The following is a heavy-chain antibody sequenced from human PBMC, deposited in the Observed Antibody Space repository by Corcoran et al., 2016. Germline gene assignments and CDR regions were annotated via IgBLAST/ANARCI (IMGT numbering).Heavy chain of an antibody. V-gene: IGHV4-31*03. J-gene: IGHJ2*01. CDR1: GGSISSGGYY. D-gene: IGHD2-15*01. CDR3: ARGACSGGSCYSGGSYWYFDL. CDR2: IYYSRST. Sequence: QVQLQESGPGLVKPSQTLSLTCTVSGGSISSGGYYWSWIRQHPGKGLEWIGYIYYSRSTYYNPSLKSRVTISVDTSKNQFSLKLSSVTAADTAVDYWARGACSGGSCYSGGSYWYFDLWGRGTLVTVSS.